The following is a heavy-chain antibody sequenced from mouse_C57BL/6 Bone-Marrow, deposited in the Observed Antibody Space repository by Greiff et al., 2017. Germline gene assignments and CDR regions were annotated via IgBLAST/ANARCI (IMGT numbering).Heavy chain of an antibody. CDR1: GYTFTSYW. CDR3: ASPIYYYGSSYGYWYFDV. Sequence: QVQLKQPGAELVMPGASVKLSCKASGYTFTSYWMHWVKQRPGQGLEWIGEIDPSDSYTNYNQKFKGKSTLTVDKSSSTAYMQLSSLTSEDSAVYYCASPIYYYGSSYGYWYFDVWGTGTTVTVSS. V-gene: IGHV1-69*01. D-gene: IGHD1-1*01. CDR2: IDPSDSYT. J-gene: IGHJ1*03.